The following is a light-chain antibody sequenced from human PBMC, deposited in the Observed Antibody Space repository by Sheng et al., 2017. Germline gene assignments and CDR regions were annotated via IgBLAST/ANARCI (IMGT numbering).Light chain of an antibody. CDR2: GAS. CDR1: QSVGKS. CDR3: QQYNNWPAT. Sequence: EIVMTQSPATLSVSPGGRATLSCRASQSVGKSLAWYQQKPGQAPRLLIYGASTRATGIPARFSGSGSGTEFTLTISSLQSEDFAVYYCQQYNNWPATFGQGTKVEIK. V-gene: IGKV3-15*01. J-gene: IGKJ1*01.